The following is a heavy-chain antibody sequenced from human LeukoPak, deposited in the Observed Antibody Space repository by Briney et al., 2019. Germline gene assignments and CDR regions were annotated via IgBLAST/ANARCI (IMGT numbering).Heavy chain of an antibody. CDR3: ARYYDSSGYYWGQFDY. CDR1: GFTFSSYA. D-gene: IGHD3-22*01. Sequence: GASLRLSCAASGFTFSSYAMSWVRQAPGKGLEWVSAISGSGGSTYYADSVKGRFTISRDNSKNTLYLQMNSLRAEDTAVYYCARYYDSSGYYWGQFDYWGQGTLVTVSS. J-gene: IGHJ4*02. CDR2: ISGSGGST. V-gene: IGHV3-23*01.